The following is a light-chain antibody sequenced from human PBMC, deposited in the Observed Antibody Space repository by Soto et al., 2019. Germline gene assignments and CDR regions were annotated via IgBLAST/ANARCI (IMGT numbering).Light chain of an antibody. J-gene: IGLJ1*01. Sequence: QSALTQPASVSGSPGQSMTVSCTGSRSDVGSYDYVSWYQQYPGKAPKLLIYEVTNRPSGVSDRFSGSKSENTASLTISGLQAEDEADYYCSSYSRSRSPFVFGTGTKLTVL. CDR1: RSDVGSYDY. CDR2: EVT. CDR3: SSYSRSRSPFV. V-gene: IGLV2-14*01.